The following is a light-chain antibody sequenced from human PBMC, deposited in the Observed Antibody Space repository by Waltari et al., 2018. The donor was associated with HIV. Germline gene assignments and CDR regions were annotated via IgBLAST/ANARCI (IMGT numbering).Light chain of an antibody. J-gene: IGKJ4*01. CDR3: QQYDNLPPL. Sequence: DIQMTQSPSSLSASVGDRVTITCQASQAITTSLISYQNKPGKTPKLLIYDASNLETGVPSRFSGSGSGTDFTFTISSLQSEDIATYYCQQYDNLPPLFGGGTKVEIK. V-gene: IGKV1-33*01. CDR1: QAITTS. CDR2: DAS.